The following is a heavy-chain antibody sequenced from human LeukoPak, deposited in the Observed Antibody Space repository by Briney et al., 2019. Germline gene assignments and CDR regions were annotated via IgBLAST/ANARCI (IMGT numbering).Heavy chain of an antibody. CDR1: GGSFSGYY. CDR3: ARANYDFWSGYSYYFDY. CDR2: INRSGST. V-gene: IGHV4-34*01. Sequence: PSETLSLTCAVYGGSFSGYYWSWIRQPPGKGLEWIGEINRSGSTNYNPSLKSRVTISVDTSKNQFSLKLSSVTAADTAVYYCARANYDFWSGYSYYFDYWGQGTLVTVSS. D-gene: IGHD3-3*01. J-gene: IGHJ4*02.